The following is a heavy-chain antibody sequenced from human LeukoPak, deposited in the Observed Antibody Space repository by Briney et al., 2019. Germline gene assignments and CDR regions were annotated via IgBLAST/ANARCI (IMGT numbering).Heavy chain of an antibody. CDR2: ISSSSSYI. CDR3: ARVKAAGNGLGEDY. J-gene: IGHJ4*02. Sequence: MAGGSLRLSCAASGFTFSSYSMNWVRQAPGKGLEWVSSISSSSSYIYYADSVKGRFTISRDNAKNSLYLQMNSLRAEDTAVYYCARVKAAGNGLGEDYWGQGTLVTVSS. D-gene: IGHD6-13*01. CDR1: GFTFSSYS. V-gene: IGHV3-21*01.